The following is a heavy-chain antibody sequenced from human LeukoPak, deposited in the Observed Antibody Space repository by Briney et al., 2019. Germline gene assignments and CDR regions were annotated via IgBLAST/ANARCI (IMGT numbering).Heavy chain of an antibody. V-gene: IGHV3-74*01. CDR1: GFTFSSYW. CDR3: ARDRGYYSIDY. CDR2: INSDGSST. D-gene: IGHD3-22*01. Sequence: GGSLRLSCAASGFTFSSYWMYWVRQAPGKGLEWVSRINSDGSSTNYADSVKGRFTISRDNAKNTLYLQMNSLRAEDTAVYSCARDRGYYSIDYWGQGTLVTVSS. J-gene: IGHJ4*02.